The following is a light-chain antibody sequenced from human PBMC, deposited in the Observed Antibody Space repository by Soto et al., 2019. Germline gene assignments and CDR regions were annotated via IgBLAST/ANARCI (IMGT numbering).Light chain of an antibody. CDR2: LNSDGSH. J-gene: IGLJ3*02. V-gene: IGLV4-69*01. CDR1: SGHSSYA. Sequence: QSVLTQSPSASASLGASVKLTCTLSSGHSSYAIAWHQQQPEKGPRYLMKLNSDGSHSKGDGIPDRFSGPSSGAERSLTISRLQSEDEADYYCHPWGTGTTGVFGGGTKLPAL. CDR3: HPWGTGTTGV.